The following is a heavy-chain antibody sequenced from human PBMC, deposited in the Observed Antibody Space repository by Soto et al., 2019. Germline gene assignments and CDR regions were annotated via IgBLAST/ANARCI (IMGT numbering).Heavy chain of an antibody. CDR2: ISGSGGTI. CDR1: GFTFNTYA. CDR3: AKGFIVVVKAIRPDDNFDV. D-gene: IGHD2-21*01. V-gene: IGHV3-23*01. Sequence: LRLSCAASGFTFNTYAMNWVRQAPGKGLEWVASISGSGGTINYADSVKGRFTTSRDTSKNTLYLQMNSLSAEDTAVYYCAKGFIVVVKAIRPDDNFDVWGQGTMVTVSS. J-gene: IGHJ3*01.